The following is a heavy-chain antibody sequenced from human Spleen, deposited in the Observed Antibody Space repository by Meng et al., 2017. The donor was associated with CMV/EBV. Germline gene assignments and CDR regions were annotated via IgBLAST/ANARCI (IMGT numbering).Heavy chain of an antibody. Sequence: ASVKVSCKASGYIFTNYFVHWVRQAPGQGLEWMGWINPKNGGPYYVRNFQGRVTMTRDTSLSTAYLELSRVRSDDTAVYYCANLRLNDGTSFANWGQGTLVTVSS. V-gene: IGHV1-2*02. D-gene: IGHD1-1*01. J-gene: IGHJ4*02. CDR1: GYIFTNYF. CDR2: INPKNGGP. CDR3: ANLRLNDGTSFAN.